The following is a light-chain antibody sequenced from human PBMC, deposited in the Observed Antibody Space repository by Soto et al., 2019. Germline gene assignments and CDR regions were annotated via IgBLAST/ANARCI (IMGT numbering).Light chain of an antibody. CDR2: GAS. CDR3: QQYASSPLT. CDR1: QTVGNNY. Sequence: EIVLTQSPGTLSLSPGERATLSCRASQTVGNNYVAWYQQIRGQTPRLLIYGASNRATAIPDGISGSGSGTDFTLTISRLEPEDFAVYYCQQYASSPLTFGGGTKVDIK. V-gene: IGKV3-20*01. J-gene: IGKJ4*01.